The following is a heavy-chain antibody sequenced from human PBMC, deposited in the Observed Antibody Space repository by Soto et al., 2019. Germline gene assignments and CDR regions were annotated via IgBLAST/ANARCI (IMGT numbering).Heavy chain of an antibody. CDR1: GFTFSSYW. J-gene: IGHJ4*02. D-gene: IGHD3-16*01. CDR3: TRDRGGGGGY. V-gene: IGHV3-74*01. Sequence: EVQLVESGGGLVQPGGSLRLSCAASGFTFSSYWMHWVRQAPGKGLVWVSRTNEDGSTINYADSVKGRFTISRDNAKNALNRKRNGGRAEDTGVYYCTRDRGGGGGYWGQGTLVTVSS. CDR2: TNEDGSTI.